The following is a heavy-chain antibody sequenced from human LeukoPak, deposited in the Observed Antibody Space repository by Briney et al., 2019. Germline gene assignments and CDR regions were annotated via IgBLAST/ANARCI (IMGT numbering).Heavy chain of an antibody. D-gene: IGHD5-24*01. CDR2: IYYSGST. J-gene: IGHJ3*02. Sequence: SETLSLTCAVSGGSVSSGSYYWSWIRQPPGKGLEWIGYIYYSGSTNYNPSLKSRVTISVDTSKNQFSLKLSSVTAADTAVYYCARYWGDGPGTFDIWGQGTMVTVSS. CDR3: ARYWGDGPGTFDI. V-gene: IGHV4-61*01. CDR1: GGSVSSGSYY.